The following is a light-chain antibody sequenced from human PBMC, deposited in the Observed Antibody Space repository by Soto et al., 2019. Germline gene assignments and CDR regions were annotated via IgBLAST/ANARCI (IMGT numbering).Light chain of an antibody. J-gene: IGKJ4*01. V-gene: IGKV3-11*01. CDR2: DAS. Sequence: EIVLTQSPATLSLSPGERATLSCRASQSVSSYLAWYQQKPGQAPRLLIHDASNRATGIPARFSGSGSGTDFTLTISSLEPEDFAVYYCQQRSLFGGGTKVEIK. CDR1: QSVSSY. CDR3: QQRSL.